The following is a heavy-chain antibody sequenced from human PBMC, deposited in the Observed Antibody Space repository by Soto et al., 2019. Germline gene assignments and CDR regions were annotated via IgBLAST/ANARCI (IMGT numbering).Heavy chain of an antibody. CDR2: ISYDGSNK. CDR1: GFTFSSYG. Sequence: GGSLRLSCAASGFTFSSYGMHWVRQAPGKGLEWVAVISYDGSNKYYADSVKGRFTISRDNSKNTLYLQMNGLRAEDTAVYYCAKVRLRGYSGYDPFDYWGQGTLVTVSS. D-gene: IGHD5-12*01. V-gene: IGHV3-30*18. J-gene: IGHJ4*02. CDR3: AKVRLRGYSGYDPFDY.